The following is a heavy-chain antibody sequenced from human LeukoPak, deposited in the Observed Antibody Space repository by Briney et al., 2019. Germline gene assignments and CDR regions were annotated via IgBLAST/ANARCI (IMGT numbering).Heavy chain of an antibody. V-gene: IGHV3-64*01. J-gene: IGHJ6*03. Sequence: GGSLRLSCAASGFTFSSYAMHWVRQAPGKGLEYVSAISSNGGSTYYANSVKGRFTISRDNSKNTLYLQMGSLRAEDMAVYYCARIGDISTRTYYMDVWGKGTTVTVSS. CDR1: GFTFSSYA. CDR3: ARIGDISTRTYYMDV. CDR2: ISSNGGST. D-gene: IGHD2-15*01.